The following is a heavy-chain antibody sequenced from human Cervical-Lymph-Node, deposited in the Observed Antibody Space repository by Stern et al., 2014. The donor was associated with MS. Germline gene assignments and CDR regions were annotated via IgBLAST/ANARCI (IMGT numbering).Heavy chain of an antibody. Sequence: DQLVESGGGVVQPGRSLRLSCAASGFTFRTYAMHWVRQAPGKGLEWVTVISYDGSTKYYADSVKGRFTISRDNSNNTLYLHMNNLRVEDTAMYYCARAPGDYELDHWGQGTLITVSS. V-gene: IGHV3-30-3*01. J-gene: IGHJ4*02. D-gene: IGHD3-22*01. CDR1: GFTFRTYA. CDR3: ARAPGDYELDH. CDR2: ISYDGSTK.